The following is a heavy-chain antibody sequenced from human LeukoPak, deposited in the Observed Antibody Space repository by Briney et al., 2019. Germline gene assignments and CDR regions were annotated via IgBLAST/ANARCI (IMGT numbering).Heavy chain of an antibody. D-gene: IGHD6-19*01. CDR1: GFTFSSYS. V-gene: IGHV3-48*02. CDR2: ISSSSSTI. Sequence: GGSLRLSCAASGFTFSSYSMNWVRQAPGKGLEWVSYISSSSSTIYYADSVKGRFTISRDNAKNSLYLQMNSLRDEDTAVYYCARGGSLAVAPHLYYFDYWGQGTLVTVSS. CDR3: ARGGSLAVAPHLYYFDY. J-gene: IGHJ4*02.